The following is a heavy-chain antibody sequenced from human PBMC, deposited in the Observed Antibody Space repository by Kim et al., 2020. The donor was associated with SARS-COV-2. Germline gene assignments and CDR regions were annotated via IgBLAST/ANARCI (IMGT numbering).Heavy chain of an antibody. Sequence: GGSLRLSCAASGFSFSNYEMNWVRQAPGKGLEWVSFISTTGSTIYHADSVRGRLTISRDNAKNSLYLQMNSLRAEDTGLYYCARWASVISTQLWYYDLWGRGTLVIVSS. D-gene: IGHD2-2*01. J-gene: IGHJ2*01. CDR1: GFSFSNYE. CDR3: ARWASVISTQLWYYDL. CDR2: ISTTGSTI. V-gene: IGHV3-48*03.